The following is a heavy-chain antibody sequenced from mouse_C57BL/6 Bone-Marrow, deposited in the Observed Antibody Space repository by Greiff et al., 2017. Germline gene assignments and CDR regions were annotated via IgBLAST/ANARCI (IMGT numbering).Heavy chain of an antibody. CDR1: GYSITSGYD. CDR3: ARGYGSWFAY. D-gene: IGHD1-1*01. V-gene: IGHV3-1*01. Sequence: EVQLQESGPGMVKPSQSLSLTCTVTGYSITSGYDWHWIRHFPGNKLEWMGYISYSGSTNYNPSLKSRISITHDTSKNHFFLKLNSVTTEDTATYYCARGYGSWFAYWGQGTLVTVSA. CDR2: ISYSGST. J-gene: IGHJ3*01.